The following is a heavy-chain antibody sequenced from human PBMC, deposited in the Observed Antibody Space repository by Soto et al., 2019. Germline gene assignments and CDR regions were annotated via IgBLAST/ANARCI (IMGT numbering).Heavy chain of an antibody. CDR3: VRDNPPQQGYFYQGMDV. V-gene: IGHV1-18*01. CDR1: GYTFTSYG. Sequence: ASVKVSCKASGYTFTSYGISWVRQAPGQGLEWMGWINTYNGNTNYAQSLQGRVTMTTDTSTRTAYMDMRSLRSDDTVVYYCVRDNPPQQGYFYQGMDVWGQGTTVTVSS. CDR2: INTYNGNT. J-gene: IGHJ6*02.